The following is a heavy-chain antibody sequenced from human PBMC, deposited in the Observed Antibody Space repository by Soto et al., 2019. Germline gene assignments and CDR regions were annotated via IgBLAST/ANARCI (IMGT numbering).Heavy chain of an antibody. Sequence: EVQLVESGGGLVKPVGSLRLSCAASGFTFSSYSMNWVRQAPGKGLEWVSSISSSSSYIYYADSVKGRFTISRDNAKNSLYLQMNSLRAEDTAVYYCASQIVPLLGYCSGGSCFGIDYWGQGTLVTVSS. CDR3: ASQIVPLLGYCSGGSCFGIDY. J-gene: IGHJ4*02. V-gene: IGHV3-21*01. CDR1: GFTFSSYS. D-gene: IGHD2-15*01. CDR2: ISSSSSYI.